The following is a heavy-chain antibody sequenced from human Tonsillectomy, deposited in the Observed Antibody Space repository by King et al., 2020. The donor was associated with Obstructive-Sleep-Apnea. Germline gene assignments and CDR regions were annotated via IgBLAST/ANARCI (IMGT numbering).Heavy chain of an antibody. D-gene: IGHD3-10*01. Sequence: QLQESGPGLVKPSETLSLTCTVSGVSISSINYYLGWIRQPPGKGLEWIGSIHYTGSTYHNPSLKSRVTISVDTSKNQVSLKLSSVTAADTAVYYCARAVTIYYFDYWGQGTLVPVSS. CDR1: GVSISSINYY. J-gene: IGHJ4*02. V-gene: IGHV4-39*07. CDR2: IHYTGST. CDR3: ARAVTIYYFDY.